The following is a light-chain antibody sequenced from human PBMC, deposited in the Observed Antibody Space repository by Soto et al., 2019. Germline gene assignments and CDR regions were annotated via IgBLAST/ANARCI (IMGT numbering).Light chain of an antibody. CDR1: QSVDSN. V-gene: IGKV3-15*01. J-gene: IGKJ1*01. CDR2: GAS. CDR3: QQYNDWPHT. Sequence: EIVMTQSPATLSVSPGEGATLSCRASQSVDSNLAWYQQQPGQAPRLLIYGASTRATGLPAKYSGSGSGTEFTLTISSLQSEDFAVYYCQQYNDWPHTFGQGTTVEIK.